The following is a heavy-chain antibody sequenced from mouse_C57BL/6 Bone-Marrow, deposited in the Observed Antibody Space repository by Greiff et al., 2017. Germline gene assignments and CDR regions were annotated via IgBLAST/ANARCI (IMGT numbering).Heavy chain of an antibody. J-gene: IGHJ2*01. CDR2: IYPGGGYT. CDR3: ARREDYGSPFDY. V-gene: IGHV1-63*01. D-gene: IGHD1-1*01. Sequence: QVQLQQSGAELVRPGTSVKMSCKASGYTFTNYWIGWAKQRPGHGLEWIGDIYPGGGYTNYNEKFKGKATLTADTSSSTAYMQFSSLTSEDSAIYYCARREDYGSPFDYWGQGTTLTVSS. CDR1: GYTFTNYW.